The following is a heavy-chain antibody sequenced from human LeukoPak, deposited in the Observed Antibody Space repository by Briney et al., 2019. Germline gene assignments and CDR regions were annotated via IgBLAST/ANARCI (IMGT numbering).Heavy chain of an antibody. J-gene: IGHJ5*02. Sequence: SETLSLTCTVSGGSISTYYWSWIRQPPGKGLEWIGYIYHSGSTNYNPSLKSRVTISVDTSKNQFSLKLSSVTAADTAVYYCATGYCSSTSCYLHWFDPWGQGTLVTVSS. CDR3: ATGYCSSTSCYLHWFDP. V-gene: IGHV4-59*01. D-gene: IGHD2-2*01. CDR1: GGSISTYY. CDR2: IYHSGST.